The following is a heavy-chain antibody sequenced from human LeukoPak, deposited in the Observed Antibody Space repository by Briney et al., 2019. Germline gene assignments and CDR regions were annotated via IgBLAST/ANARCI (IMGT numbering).Heavy chain of an antibody. V-gene: IGHV1-2*02. J-gene: IGHJ4*02. D-gene: IGHD2-15*01. CDR2: INPNSGGT. CDR3: ARPYCGGGSCHDYFDY. Sequence: ASVKVSCKASGYTFSDYYIHWVRQAPGQGLEWMGWINPNSGGTNSAQKFQGRVTMTRDASISTAYMELSRLRSDDTAVYYCARPYCGGGSCHDYFDYWGQGTLVTVSS. CDR1: GYTFSDYY.